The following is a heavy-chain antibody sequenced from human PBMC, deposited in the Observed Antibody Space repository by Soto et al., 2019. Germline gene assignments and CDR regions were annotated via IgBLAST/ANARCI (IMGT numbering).Heavy chain of an antibody. Sequence: ASVKVSCEASGYTFANYALHWLRQAPGQRLEWMGWINTGNARTQYSQTFQDRITTTRDTSATTAYMELGSLASEDTAVYYCAREGALGGPNWFDPWGQGTLVTVSS. CDR2: INTGNART. J-gene: IGHJ5*02. CDR1: GYTFANYA. D-gene: IGHD3-16*01. CDR3: AREGALGGPNWFDP. V-gene: IGHV1-3*04.